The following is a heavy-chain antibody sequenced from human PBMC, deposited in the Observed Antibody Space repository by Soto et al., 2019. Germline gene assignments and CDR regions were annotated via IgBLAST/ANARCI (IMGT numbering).Heavy chain of an antibody. V-gene: IGHV1-69*13. D-gene: IGHD3-3*01. CDR2: IIPIFGTA. Sequence: SVKVSCKASGGTFSSYAISWVRQAPGQGLEWMGGIIPIFGTANYAQKFQGRVTITADESTSTAYMELSSLRSEDTAVHYCARDRGRSYYDFWGGMDVWGQGTTVTVSS. CDR1: GGTFSSYA. J-gene: IGHJ6*02. CDR3: ARDRGRSYYDFWGGMDV.